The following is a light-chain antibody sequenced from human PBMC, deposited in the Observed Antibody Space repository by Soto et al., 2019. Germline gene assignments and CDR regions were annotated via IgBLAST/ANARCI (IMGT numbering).Light chain of an antibody. Sequence: IVMTQTPLSLSVTPGQPASISCKSCQSLLLWDGETNLSWYVQKPGQPPQLLKYEVSNRLSGVPDRFSGTGSGTDLTLKISRVEAEDVEVYNCIQSIQPSLTFGGGTKVEIK. CDR2: EVS. J-gene: IGKJ4*01. CDR1: QSLLLWDGETN. CDR3: IQSIQPSLT. V-gene: IGKV2D-29*01.